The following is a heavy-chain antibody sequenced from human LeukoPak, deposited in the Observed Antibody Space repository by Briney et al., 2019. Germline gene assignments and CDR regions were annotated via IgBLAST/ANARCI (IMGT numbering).Heavy chain of an antibody. CDR1: GGSISSYY. V-gene: IGHV4-4*09. CDR3: ARLGPDIVDHFDY. CDR2: TYTSGST. D-gene: IGHD2-15*01. J-gene: IGHJ4*02. Sequence: SETLSLTCTVSGGSISSYYRSWIRQPPGKGLEWIGYTYTSGSTNYNPSLKSRVTISVDTSKNQFSLKLSSVTAADTAVYYCARLGPDIVDHFDYWGQGTLVTVSS.